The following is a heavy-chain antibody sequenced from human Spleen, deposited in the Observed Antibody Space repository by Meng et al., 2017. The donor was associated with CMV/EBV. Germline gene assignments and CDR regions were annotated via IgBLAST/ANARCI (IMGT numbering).Heavy chain of an antibody. V-gene: IGHV4-38-2*02. J-gene: IGHJ4*02. CDR1: GYSISSGYY. CDR3: SRVPRYPLRKMGYFDS. D-gene: IGHD2-2*01. CDR2: IYHSGST. Sequence: LRLSCTVSGYSISSGYYWGWIRQPPGKGLEWIGSIYHSGSTYYNPSLKSRVTISVDTSKNQFSLKLSSVTAADTAVYFCSRVPRYPLRKMGYFDSWGQGTVVTVSS.